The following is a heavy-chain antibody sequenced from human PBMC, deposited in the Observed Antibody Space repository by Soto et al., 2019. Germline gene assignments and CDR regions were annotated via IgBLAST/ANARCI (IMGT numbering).Heavy chain of an antibody. D-gene: IGHD1-20*01. CDR2: IYYSGST. Sequence: SETLSLTCTVSGGSISSYYWSWIRQPPGKGLEWIGYIYYSGSTNYNPSLKSRVTISVDTSKNQFSLKLSSVTAADTAVYYCARSFYNWNDFTYYFDYWGQGTLVTVSS. J-gene: IGHJ4*02. CDR3: ARSFYNWNDFTYYFDY. CDR1: GGSISSYY. V-gene: IGHV4-59*01.